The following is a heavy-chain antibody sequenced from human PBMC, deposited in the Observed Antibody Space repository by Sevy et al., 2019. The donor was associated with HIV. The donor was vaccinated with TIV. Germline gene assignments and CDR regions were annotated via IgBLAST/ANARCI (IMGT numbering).Heavy chain of an antibody. CDR1: GFTFGDYC. CDR3: TRWKAAHSILDD. Sequence: GGSLRLSCTASGFTFGDYCMSWVRQAPGKGLEWVAFLNGDVYGGTVDHAASVRGRFVNSRDDSITIVYLQMTDLKTEDTGVYYCTRWKAAHSILDDWGQGALVTVSS. V-gene: IGHV3-49*04. D-gene: IGHD2-21*01. J-gene: IGHJ4*02. CDR2: LNGDVYGGTV.